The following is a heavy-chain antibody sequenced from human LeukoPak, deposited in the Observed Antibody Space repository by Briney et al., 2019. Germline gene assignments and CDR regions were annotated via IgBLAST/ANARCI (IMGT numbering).Heavy chain of an antibody. J-gene: IGHJ4*02. CDR1: GFTVSSNY. Sequence: PWGSLRLCCAASGFTVSSNYMSWVRQAPGKGLEWVSVIYSGGSTYYADAVKGRFTISRDNSKNTLYLQMNSLRAEDTAVYYCARSTYYYDSSGYPGDWGQGTLVTVSS. D-gene: IGHD3-22*01. V-gene: IGHV3-53*01. CDR3: ARSTYYYDSSGYPGD. CDR2: IYSGGST.